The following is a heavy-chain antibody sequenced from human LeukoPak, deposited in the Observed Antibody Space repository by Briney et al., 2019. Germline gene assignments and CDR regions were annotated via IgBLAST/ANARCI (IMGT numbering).Heavy chain of an antibody. CDR2: IYYSGST. D-gene: IGHD4-23*01. J-gene: IGHJ4*02. V-gene: IGHV4-59*11. Sequence: SETLSLTCTVSGGSISSHYWSWIRQPPGKGLEWIGYIYYSGSTNYNPSLKSRVTISVDTSKNQFSLKLSSVTAADTAVYCCARVGGNPVDNFDYWGQGTLVTVSS. CDR3: ARVGGNPVDNFDY. CDR1: GGSISSHY.